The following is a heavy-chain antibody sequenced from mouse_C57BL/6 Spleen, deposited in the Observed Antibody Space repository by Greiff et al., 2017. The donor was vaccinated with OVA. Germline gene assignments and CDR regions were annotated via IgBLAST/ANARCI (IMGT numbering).Heavy chain of an antibody. CDR2: ISSGGDYI. J-gene: IGHJ3*01. Sequence: EVKLMESGEGLVKPGGSLKLSCAASGFTFSSYAMSWVRQTPEKRLEWVAYISSGGDYIYYADTVKGRFTISRDNARNTLYLQMSSLKSEDTAMYYCTRDEGWFAYWGQGTLVTVSA. V-gene: IGHV5-9-1*02. CDR1: GFTFSSYA. CDR3: TRDEGWFAY.